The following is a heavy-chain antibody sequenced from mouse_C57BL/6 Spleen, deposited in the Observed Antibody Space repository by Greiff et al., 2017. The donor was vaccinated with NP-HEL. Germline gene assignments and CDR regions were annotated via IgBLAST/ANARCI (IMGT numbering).Heavy chain of an antibody. CDR2: IDPENGDT. V-gene: IGHV14-4*01. CDR1: GFNIKDDY. J-gene: IGHJ3*01. Sequence: EVQLQESGAELVRPGASVKLSCTASGFNIKDDYMHWVKQRPEQGLEWIGWIDPENGDTEYASKFQGKATITADTSSNTAYLQLSSLTSEDTAVYYGTPDYYSSSSFAYWGQVTLVTVSA. CDR3: TPDYYSSSSFAY. D-gene: IGHD1-1*01.